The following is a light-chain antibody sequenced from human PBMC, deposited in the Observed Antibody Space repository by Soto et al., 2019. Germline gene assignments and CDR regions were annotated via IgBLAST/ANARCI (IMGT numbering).Light chain of an antibody. CDR3: QQYNGYSYT. CDR1: QSIGSW. CDR2: DAS. V-gene: IGKV1-5*01. J-gene: IGKJ2*01. Sequence: DTQMTQSPSTLSASVGDRVTITCRASQSIGSWMAWYQQIPGKAPKLLIFDASTLQSGVPSRFSGSGSGTEFTLTISSLHPDDFATYYCQQYNGYSYTLGQGTTLEI.